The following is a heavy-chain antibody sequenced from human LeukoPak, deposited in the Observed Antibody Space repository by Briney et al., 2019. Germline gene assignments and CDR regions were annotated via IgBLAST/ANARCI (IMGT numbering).Heavy chain of an antibody. D-gene: IGHD2-2*01. CDR1: GGTFSSYA. J-gene: IGHJ4*02. V-gene: IGHV1-69*05. CDR3: ARGYCTSKTCFLDY. CDR2: IIPIFGTA. Sequence: SVKVSCKASGGTFSSYAISWVRQAPGQGLEWMGGIIPIFGTANYAQKLYGRVTITTDESTSTAYMELSSLRSEDTAVYFCARGYCTSKTCFLDYWGQGTLVTVSS.